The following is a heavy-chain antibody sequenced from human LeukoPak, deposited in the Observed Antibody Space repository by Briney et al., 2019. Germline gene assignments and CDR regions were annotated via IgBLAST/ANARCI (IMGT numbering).Heavy chain of an antibody. J-gene: IGHJ4*02. V-gene: IGHV4-59*01. D-gene: IGHD5-18*01. CDR3: ARDRELDGYSYGYHHFDY. CDR2: IYYSGST. Sequence: SETLSLTCTVSGGPISSYYWSWIRQPPGKGLEWIGYIYYSGSTNYNPSLKRRVTISVDTSKNQFSLKLSSVTAADTAVYYCARDRELDGYSYGYHHFDYWGQGTLVTVSS. CDR1: GGPISSYY.